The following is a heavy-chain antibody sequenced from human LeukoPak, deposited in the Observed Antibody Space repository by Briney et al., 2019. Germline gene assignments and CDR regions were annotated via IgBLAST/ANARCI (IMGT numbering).Heavy chain of an antibody. CDR1: GFTFSDYY. CDR3: ARGVTTVVTPASGALDY. CDR2: ISSSGSTI. V-gene: IGHV3-11*01. J-gene: IGHJ4*02. Sequence: KPGGSLRLSCAASGFTFSDYYMSWIRQAPGKGLVWVSYISSSGSTIYYADSVKGRFTISRDNAKNSLYLQMNSLRAEDTAVYYCARGVTTVVTPASGALDYWGQGTLVTVSS. D-gene: IGHD4-23*01.